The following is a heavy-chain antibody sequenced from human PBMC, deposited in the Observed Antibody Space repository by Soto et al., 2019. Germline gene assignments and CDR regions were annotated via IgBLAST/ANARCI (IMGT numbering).Heavy chain of an antibody. Sequence: TSETLSLTCTFSGGSISSGDYYWSWIRQPPGKGLEWIGYIYYSGSTYYNPSLKSRVTISVDTSKNQFSLKLSSVTAADTAVYYCARDHYVYDILTGYGYYYGMDVWGQGTTVTVSS. CDR3: ARDHYVYDILTGYGYYYGMDV. V-gene: IGHV4-30-4*01. J-gene: IGHJ6*02. D-gene: IGHD3-9*01. CDR2: IYYSGST. CDR1: GGSISSGDYY.